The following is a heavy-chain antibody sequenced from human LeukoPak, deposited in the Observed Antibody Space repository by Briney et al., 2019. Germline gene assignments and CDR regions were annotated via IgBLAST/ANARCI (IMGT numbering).Heavy chain of an antibody. V-gene: IGHV1-2*02. CDR1: GYTFTGYY. CDR2: INPNSDGT. Sequence: ASVKVSCKASGYTFTGYYMHWVRQAPGQGLEWMGWINPNSDGTNYAQKFQGRVTMTRDTSISTAYMELSRLRSDDTAVYYCAREREYYDILTGYYWFDPWGQGTLVTVSS. CDR3: AREREYYDILTGYYWFDP. D-gene: IGHD3-9*01. J-gene: IGHJ5*02.